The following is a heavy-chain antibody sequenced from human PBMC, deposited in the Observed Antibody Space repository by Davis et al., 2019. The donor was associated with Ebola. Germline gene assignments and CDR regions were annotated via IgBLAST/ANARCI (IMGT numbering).Heavy chain of an antibody. CDR1: GFTFSSYA. J-gene: IGHJ4*02. Sequence: GGSLRLSCAASGFTFSSYAMSWVRQAPGKGLEWVSAISGSGGSTYYADSVKGRFTISRDNSKNTLYLQMNSLRAEDTAVYYCASLDSSGWGLDYWGQGTLVTVSS. D-gene: IGHD6-19*01. CDR2: ISGSGGST. V-gene: IGHV3-23*01. CDR3: ASLDSSGWGLDY.